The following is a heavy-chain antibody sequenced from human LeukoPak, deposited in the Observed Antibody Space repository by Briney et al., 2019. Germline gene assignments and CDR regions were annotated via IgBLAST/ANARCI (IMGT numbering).Heavy chain of an antibody. CDR2: ISGTGGRT. J-gene: IGHJ4*02. CDR1: GFSFSSYA. V-gene: IGHV3-23*01. Sequence: PGGSLRLSCAASGFSFSSYAMSWVRQAPGKGLEWVSAISGTGGRTYSAVSVKGRFTISRDNSKNTLYLQMNGLRAEDTAVYYCAKLSRVFAYSTSSDYWGQGTLVTVSS. CDR3: AKLSRVFAYSTSSDY. D-gene: IGHD6-6*01.